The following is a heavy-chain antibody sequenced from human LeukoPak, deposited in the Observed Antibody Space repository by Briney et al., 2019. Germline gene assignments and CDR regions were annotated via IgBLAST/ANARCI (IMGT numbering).Heavy chain of an antibody. CDR2: IYYSGST. Sequence: SETLSLTCTVSGGSISSYYWSWIRQPPGKGLEWIGYIYYSGSTNYNPSLKSRVTISVDTSKNQFSLKLSSVTAADTAVYYCARSHGGNSGRSEYYYYYYYMDVWRKGTTVTVSS. V-gene: IGHV4-59*01. D-gene: IGHD4-23*01. J-gene: IGHJ6*03. CDR3: ARSHGGNSGRSEYYYYYYYMDV. CDR1: GGSISSYY.